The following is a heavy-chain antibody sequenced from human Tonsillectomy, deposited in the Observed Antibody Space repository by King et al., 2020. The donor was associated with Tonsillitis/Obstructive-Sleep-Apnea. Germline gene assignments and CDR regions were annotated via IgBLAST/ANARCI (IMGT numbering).Heavy chain of an antibody. J-gene: IGHJ6*02. V-gene: IGHV1-69*10. Sequence: HVQLVQSGAEVKKPGSSVKVSCKASGGTFSSYAISWVRQAPGQGLEWMGGIIPILGIANYAQKFQGRVTITADKSSSTAYMELSSLRSEDTAVYYCARGEDYGDKKREDYYYYGMDVWGQGTTVTVSS. CDR1: GGTFSSYA. D-gene: IGHD4-17*01. CDR3: ARGEDYGDKKREDYYYYGMDV. CDR2: IIPILGIA.